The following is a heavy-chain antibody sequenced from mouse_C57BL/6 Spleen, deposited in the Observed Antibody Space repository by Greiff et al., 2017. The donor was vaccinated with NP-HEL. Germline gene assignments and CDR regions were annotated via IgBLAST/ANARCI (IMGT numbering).Heavy chain of an antibody. Sequence: VQVVESGGGLVKPGGSLKLSCAASGFTFSDYGMHWVRQAPEKGLEWVAYISSGSSTIYYADTVKGRFTISKDNAKNTLFLQMISLWSEDTAMYYCERPVWSWFAYWGKGTLVTVSA. CDR3: ERPVWSWFAY. CDR1: GFTFSDYG. D-gene: IGHD2-10*02. J-gene: IGHJ3*01. V-gene: IGHV5-17*01. CDR2: ISSGSSTI.